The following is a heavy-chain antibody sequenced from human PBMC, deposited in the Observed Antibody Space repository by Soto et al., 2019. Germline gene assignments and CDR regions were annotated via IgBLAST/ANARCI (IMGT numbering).Heavy chain of an antibody. Sequence: GESLKISCKGSGYSFTSYWIGWVRQMPGKGLEWMGIIYPGDSDTRYSPSFQGQVTISADKSISTAYLQWSSLKASDTAMYYCVRCPDFAALGNYFDYWGQGTLVTVSS. CDR2: IYPGDSDT. V-gene: IGHV5-51*01. CDR3: VRCPDFAALGNYFDY. D-gene: IGHD6-25*01. CDR1: GYSFTSYW. J-gene: IGHJ4*02.